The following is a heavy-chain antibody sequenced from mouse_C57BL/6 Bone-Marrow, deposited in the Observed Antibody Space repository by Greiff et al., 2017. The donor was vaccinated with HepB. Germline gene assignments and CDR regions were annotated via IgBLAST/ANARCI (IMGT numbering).Heavy chain of an antibody. V-gene: IGHV1-69*01. CDR2: IDPSDSYT. D-gene: IGHD1-1*01. CDR1: GYTFTSYW. J-gene: IGHJ1*03. CDR3: ARSGAVVARYFDV. Sequence: QVQLQQSGAELVMPGASVKLSCKASGYTFTSYWMHWVKQRPGQGLEWIGEIDPSDSYTNYNQKFKGKSTLAVDKSSSTAYLQLSSLTSEDSAVYYCARSGAVVARYFDVWGTGTTVTVSS.